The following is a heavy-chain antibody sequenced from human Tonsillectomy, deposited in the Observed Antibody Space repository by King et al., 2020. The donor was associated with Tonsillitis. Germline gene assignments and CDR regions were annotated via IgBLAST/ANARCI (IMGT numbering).Heavy chain of an antibody. CDR3: AREYYDSSGYWLY. V-gene: IGHV1-2*02. Sequence: VQLVESGAEVKKPGASVTVSCKASGYTLIDHSLHWVRQVPGQGLEWMGWINPNTGGTHFAQKFQGRVSMTRDTSISTAYMELSRLKFDDTAVYYCAREYYDSSGYWLYWGQGTLVTVSS. CDR2: INPNTGGT. D-gene: IGHD3-22*01. CDR1: GYTLIDHS. J-gene: IGHJ4*02.